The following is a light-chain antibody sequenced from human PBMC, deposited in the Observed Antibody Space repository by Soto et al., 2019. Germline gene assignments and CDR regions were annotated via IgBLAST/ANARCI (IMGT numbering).Light chain of an antibody. CDR3: QHRHSWPLT. J-gene: IGKJ4*01. V-gene: IGKV3-11*01. CDR2: DAS. CDR1: QSVSNS. Sequence: EIVLTQSPDTLSLSPGERVTLSCRASQSVSNSLAWYQQKPGQAPRLLIYDASNRATGIPARFSGSGSGTDFTLTISGLEPEDCAVYSCQHRHSWPLTFGGGTKVEIK.